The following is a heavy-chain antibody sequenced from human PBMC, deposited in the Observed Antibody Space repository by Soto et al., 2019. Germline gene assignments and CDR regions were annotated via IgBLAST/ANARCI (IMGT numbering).Heavy chain of an antibody. CDR1: GYTFTMYD. Sequence: ASVKVSCKASGYTFTMYDINGVGQSGLRGRDGMGWMNPNSGNTGYAQKFQGRVTMTRNTSISTAYMELSSLRPEDTAVYYCARGLYYYDSSGYYLGSWFDPWGQGTLVTVSS. V-gene: IGHV1-8*01. CDR2: MNPNSGNT. J-gene: IGHJ5*02. D-gene: IGHD3-22*01. CDR3: ARGLYYYDSSGYYLGSWFDP.